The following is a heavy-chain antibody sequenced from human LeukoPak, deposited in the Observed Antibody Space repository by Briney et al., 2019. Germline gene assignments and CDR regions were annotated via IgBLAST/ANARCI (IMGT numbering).Heavy chain of an antibody. CDR1: GGSISSGGYY. CDR3: ARAHWGAYYFDY. CDR2: IYYSGST. J-gene: IGHJ4*02. V-gene: IGHV4-31*03. D-gene: IGHD7-27*01. Sequence: SETLSLTCTVSGGSISSGGYYWSWIRQHPGKGLEWIGYIYYSGSTYYNPSLKSRVTISVDTSKNQFSLKLSSVTAADTAVYYCARAHWGAYYFDYWGQGTWSPSPQ.